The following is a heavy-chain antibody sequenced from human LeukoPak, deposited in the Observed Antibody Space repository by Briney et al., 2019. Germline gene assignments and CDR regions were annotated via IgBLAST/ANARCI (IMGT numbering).Heavy chain of an antibody. J-gene: IGHJ4*02. CDR3: ARGRGYCSSSSCYDFDY. V-gene: IGHV5-51*01. CDR1: GYSFTNYW. CDR2: IYPGDSET. D-gene: IGHD2-2*01. Sequence: GESLKISCQGSGYSFTNYWIAWVRQMPGKGLEWMGIIYPGDSETTYSPSFQGQVTISADKSITTTYLQWSRPEASDTAVYYCARGRGYCSSSSCYDFDYWGQGTLVTVSS.